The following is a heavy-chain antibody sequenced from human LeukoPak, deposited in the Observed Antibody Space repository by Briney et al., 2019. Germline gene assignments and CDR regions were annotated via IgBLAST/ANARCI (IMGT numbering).Heavy chain of an antibody. Sequence: SETLSLTCTVSGGSISSYYWSWIRQPPGKGLEWIGYIYHSGSTYYNPSLKSRVTISVDRSKNQFSLKLSSVTAADTAVYYCAKVSRAIFGVVTGGYMDVWGKGTTVTVSS. V-gene: IGHV4-59*12. CDR3: AKVSRAIFGVVTGGYMDV. CDR1: GGSISSYY. J-gene: IGHJ6*03. D-gene: IGHD3-3*01. CDR2: IYHSGST.